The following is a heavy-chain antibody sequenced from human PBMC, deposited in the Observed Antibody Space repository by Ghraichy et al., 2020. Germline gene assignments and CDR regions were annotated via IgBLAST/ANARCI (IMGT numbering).Heavy chain of an antibody. Sequence: GGSLRLSCVASGVTLSDHFVYWVRQAPGQGLEWVGRTANRANSYITEYAASVRGRFTISRDDSKNSLHLQMNSLKTEDTAVYYCVRAGAGLDVWGQGTTVTDSS. CDR2: TANRANSYIT. J-gene: IGHJ6*02. D-gene: IGHD3-10*01. V-gene: IGHV3-72*01. CDR1: GVTLSDHF. CDR3: VRAGAGLDV.